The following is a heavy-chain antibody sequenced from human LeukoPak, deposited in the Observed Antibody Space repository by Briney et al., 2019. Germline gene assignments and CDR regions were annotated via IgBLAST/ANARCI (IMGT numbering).Heavy chain of an antibody. V-gene: IGHV4-59*01. CDR2: IYYSGST. D-gene: IGHD4-17*01. CDR1: GGSISSYY. Sequence: SETLSLTCTVSGGSISSYYWSWIRQPPGKGLEWIGYIYYSGSTNYNPSLKSRVIISVDTSKNQFSLKLSSVTTADTAVCYCASNDYGDYQSDYWGQGTLVTVSS. J-gene: IGHJ4*02. CDR3: ASNDYGDYQSDY.